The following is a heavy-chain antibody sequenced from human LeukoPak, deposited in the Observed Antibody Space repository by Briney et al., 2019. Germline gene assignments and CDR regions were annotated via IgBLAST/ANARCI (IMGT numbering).Heavy chain of an antibody. CDR1: GGSISSGGYS. D-gene: IGHD6-6*01. CDR2: IYYSGST. CDR3: ARGNWRYSSSSSSSAFDY. Sequence: SQTLSLTCAVSGGSISSGGYSWSWIRQPPGKGLEWIGYIYYSGSTYYNPSLKSRVTISVDTSKNQFSLKLSSVTAADTAVYYCARGNWRYSSSSSSSAFDYWGQGTLVTVSS. V-gene: IGHV4-31*11. J-gene: IGHJ4*02.